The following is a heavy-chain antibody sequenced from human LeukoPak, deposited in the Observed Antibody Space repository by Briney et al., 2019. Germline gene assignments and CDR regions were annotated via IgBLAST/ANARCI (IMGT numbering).Heavy chain of an antibody. CDR3: ARVDKQLADY. CDR1: GYSFTSYW. D-gene: IGHD6-6*01. J-gene: IGHJ4*02. V-gene: IGHV5-10-1*01. Sequence: NLGESLKISCKGSGYSFTSYWITWVRQLPGKGLEWMGKIDPSDSYTNYSPSFQGHVTISADKSISTAYLQWSSLKASDTAMYYCARVDKQLADYWGQGTLVTVSS. CDR2: IDPSDSYT.